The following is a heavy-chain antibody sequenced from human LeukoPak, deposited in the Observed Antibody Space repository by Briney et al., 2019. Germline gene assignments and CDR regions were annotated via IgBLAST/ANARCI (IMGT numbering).Heavy chain of an antibody. Sequence: SVKVSCKASGGTFSSYAISWVRQAPGQGLEWMGGIIPIFGTANYAQKFQGRVTITADESTSAAYMELSSLRSEDTAVYYCARDRELDYSNYVCDYWGQGTLVTVSS. CDR2: IIPIFGTA. V-gene: IGHV1-69*13. CDR1: GGTFSSYA. J-gene: IGHJ4*02. CDR3: ARDRELDYSNYVCDY. D-gene: IGHD4-11*01.